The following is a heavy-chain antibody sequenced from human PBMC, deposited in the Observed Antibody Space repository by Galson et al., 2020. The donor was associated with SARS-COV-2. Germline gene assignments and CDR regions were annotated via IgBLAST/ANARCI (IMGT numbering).Heavy chain of an antibody. CDR3: ATDILRYFDWLMNTGAFDI. Sequence: ASVKVSCKASGGTFSSYAISWVRQAPGQGLEWMGGIIPIFGTANYAQKFQGRVTITTDESTSTAYMELSSLRSEDTAVYYCATDILRYFDWLMNTGAFDIWGQGTMVTVSS. J-gene: IGHJ3*02. CDR2: IIPIFGTA. V-gene: IGHV1-69*05. CDR1: GGTFSSYA. D-gene: IGHD3-9*01.